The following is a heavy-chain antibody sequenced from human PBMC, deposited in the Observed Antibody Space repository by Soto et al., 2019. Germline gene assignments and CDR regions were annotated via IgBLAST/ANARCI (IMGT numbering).Heavy chain of an antibody. V-gene: IGHV3-21*01. CDR2: ITSSGASI. J-gene: IGHJ6*03. D-gene: IGHD2-15*01. CDR1: GFTFSSYS. Sequence: EVQLVESGGGLVKPGGSLRLSCAASGFTFSSYSLNWVRQAPGKGLEWVSSITSSGASIYYADSVKGRFTISRDNAKNCTYLQMYSLRAEDTAVYYCARDGSEGSGEIGYYYYMDVWGKGTTATVSS. CDR3: ARDGSEGSGEIGYYYYMDV.